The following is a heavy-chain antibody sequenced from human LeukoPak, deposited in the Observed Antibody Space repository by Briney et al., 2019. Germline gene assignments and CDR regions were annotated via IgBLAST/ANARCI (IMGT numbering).Heavy chain of an antibody. V-gene: IGHV4-4*07. J-gene: IGHJ4*02. CDR3: ARGLNSGYDSMPYYFDY. CDR1: GGSISSYY. D-gene: IGHD5-12*01. Sequence: SETLSLTCTVSGGSISSYYWSWIRQPAGKGLEWIGRIYTSGSTNYNPSLKSRVTISVDTSKNQFSLKLSSVTAADTAVYYCARGLNSGYDSMPYYFDYWGQGTLVTVSS. CDR2: IYTSGST.